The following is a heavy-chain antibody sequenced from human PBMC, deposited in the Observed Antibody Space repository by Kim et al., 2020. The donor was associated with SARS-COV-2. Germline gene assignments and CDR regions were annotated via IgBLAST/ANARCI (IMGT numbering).Heavy chain of an antibody. Sequence: ASVKVSCKASGYTFTSYYMHWVRQAPGQGLEWMGIINPSGGSTSYAQKFQGRVTMTRDTSTSTVYMELSSLRSEDTAVYYCARVQGIAVAGTRNAAFDIWGQGTMVTVSS. CDR2: INPSGGST. CDR1: GYTFTSYY. CDR3: ARVQGIAVAGTRNAAFDI. D-gene: IGHD6-19*01. J-gene: IGHJ3*02. V-gene: IGHV1-46*01.